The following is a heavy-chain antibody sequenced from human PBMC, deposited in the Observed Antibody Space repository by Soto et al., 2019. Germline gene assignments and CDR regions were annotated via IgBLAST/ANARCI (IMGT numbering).Heavy chain of an antibody. CDR1: GFAFSTYA. CDR2: ISGSGGSS. V-gene: IGHV3-23*01. Sequence: GGSLRLSCAAAGFAFSTYAMTWVRQAPGKGLEWVSVISGSGGSSHYAASVKGRFTISRDNSKNTLFLQMNGLRAEDTAVYYCAKVTKRAAAGRYEYYKYGMDVWGQGTTVTRLL. CDR3: AKVTKRAAAGRYEYYKYGMDV. J-gene: IGHJ6*02. D-gene: IGHD6-13*01.